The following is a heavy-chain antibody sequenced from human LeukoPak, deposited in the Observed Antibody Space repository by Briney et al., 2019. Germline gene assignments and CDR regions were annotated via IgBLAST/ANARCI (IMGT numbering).Heavy chain of an antibody. Sequence: SETLSLTCTVSGGSISGSSYYWGWIRQPPGKGLEWIGSIYYSGSTYYNPSLKSRVTISVDTSKNQFSLKLSSVTAADTAVYYCARGKLRGKLAGVPAYDYWGQGTLVTVSS. J-gene: IGHJ4*02. V-gene: IGHV4-39*01. D-gene: IGHD1-14*01. CDR1: GGSISGSSYY. CDR2: IYYSGST. CDR3: ARGKLRGKLAGVPAYDY.